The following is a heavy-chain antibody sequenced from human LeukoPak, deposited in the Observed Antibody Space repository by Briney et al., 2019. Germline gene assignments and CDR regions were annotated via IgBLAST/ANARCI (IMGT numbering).Heavy chain of an antibody. CDR1: GFTFSSYS. V-gene: IGHV3-48*01. CDR3: ARSPGYYYYGMDV. Sequence: GGSLRLSCAASGFTFSSYSMNWVRQAPGKGLEWVSYISSSSSTIYYADSVKGRFTISRDNAKNSLYLQMNSLRAEGTAVYYCARSPGYYYYGMDVWGQGTTVTVSS. CDR2: ISSSSSTI. J-gene: IGHJ6*02.